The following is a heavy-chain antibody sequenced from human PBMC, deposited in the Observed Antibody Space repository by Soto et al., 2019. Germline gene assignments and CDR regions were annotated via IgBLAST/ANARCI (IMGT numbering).Heavy chain of an antibody. CDR2: IYPGDSDT. J-gene: IGHJ6*02. CDR1: GYSFTSYW. D-gene: IGHD6-13*01. V-gene: IGHV5-51*01. Sequence: GESLKISCKGSGYSFTSYWIGWVRQMPGKGLEWMGIIYPGDSDTRYSPSFQGQVTISADKSISTAYLQWSSLKASDTAVYYCARLEYSSSWSGGYYYYYGMDVWGQGTTVTVSS. CDR3: ARLEYSSSWSGGYYYYYGMDV.